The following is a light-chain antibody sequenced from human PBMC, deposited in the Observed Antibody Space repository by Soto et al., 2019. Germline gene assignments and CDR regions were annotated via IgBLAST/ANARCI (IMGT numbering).Light chain of an antibody. CDR2: GAS. J-gene: IGKJ1*01. CDR3: QQRSHWPPWT. V-gene: IGKV3-11*01. CDR1: ENVRTF. Sequence: EVVLTQSPATLYLSPGERATLSCRASENVRTFVDWYQQKPGQAPRLLIHGASNRATDIPARFSGSGSGTDFTLTISNLEPEDFAVYYCQQRSHWPPWTVGQGTRVEI.